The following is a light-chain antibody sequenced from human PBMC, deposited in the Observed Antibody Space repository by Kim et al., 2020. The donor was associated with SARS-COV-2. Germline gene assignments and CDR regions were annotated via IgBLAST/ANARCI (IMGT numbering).Light chain of an antibody. CDR2: KAS. CDR1: QSISSW. CDR3: QQYYGSSWT. J-gene: IGKJ1*01. Sequence: ASVGDRVTITCRASQSISSWLAWYQLKPGKAPKLLIYKASSLESGVPSRFSGSESGTEFTLTISSLQPDDFAAYYCQQYYGSSWTFGQGTKVEVK. V-gene: IGKV1-5*03.